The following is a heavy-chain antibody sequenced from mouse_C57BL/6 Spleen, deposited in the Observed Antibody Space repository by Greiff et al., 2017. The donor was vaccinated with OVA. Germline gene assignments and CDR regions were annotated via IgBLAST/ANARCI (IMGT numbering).Heavy chain of an antibody. Sequence: VQLQQPGAELVMPGASVKLSCKASGYTFTSYWMHWVKQRPGQGLEWIGEIDPSDSYTNYNQKFKGKSTLTVDKSSSTAYMQLSSLTSADSAVYYCAKLTGAGYYAIGHWGQGTS. D-gene: IGHD4-1*01. CDR3: AKLTGAGYYAIGH. V-gene: IGHV1-69*01. CDR1: GYTFTSYW. J-gene: IGHJ4*01. CDR2: IDPSDSYT.